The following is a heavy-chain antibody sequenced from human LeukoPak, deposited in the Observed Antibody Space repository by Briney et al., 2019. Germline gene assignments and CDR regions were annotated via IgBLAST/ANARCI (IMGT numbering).Heavy chain of an antibody. CDR3: ARAAQRGFDYSNSLEY. D-gene: IGHD4-11*01. V-gene: IGHV3-33*01. CDR2: IWSDGSNR. Sequence: PGRSLRLSCAASGFIYSHYGMHWVRQAPGKGLEWVAVIWSDGSNRFYAGSVKGRFTISRDNSQNTLFLQMNSLRAEDTAMYYCARAAQRGFDYSNSLEYWGHGTPVTVSS. CDR1: GFIYSHYG. J-gene: IGHJ4*03.